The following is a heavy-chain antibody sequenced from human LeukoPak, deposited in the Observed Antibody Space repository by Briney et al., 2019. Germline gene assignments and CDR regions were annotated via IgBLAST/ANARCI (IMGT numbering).Heavy chain of an antibody. CDR3: ARGDNWFDP. Sequence: SETLSLTCTVSGGSISIYYWSWIRQPPGNGLEGMGYIYYSGSTNYNPSLKSRVTISVVTSKNQFSLKLSSVTAADTAVYYCARGDNWFDPWGQGTLVTVSS. CDR1: GGSISIYY. CDR2: IYYSGST. J-gene: IGHJ5*02. D-gene: IGHD5-24*01. V-gene: IGHV4-59*01.